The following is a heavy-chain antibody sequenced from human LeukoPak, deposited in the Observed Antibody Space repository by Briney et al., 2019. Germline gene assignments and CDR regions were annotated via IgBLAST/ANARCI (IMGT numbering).Heavy chain of an antibody. CDR3: ARGLELWFEGTGHWFDA. CDR2: IDHSGSA. Sequence: PSETLSLTCTVHGGSFRGYSWTWIRQPPGKGLERIGEIDHSGSAKYNSSLKSRLTMSVDTSTNQVSLKLKSVTAADAAVYYCARGLELWFEGTGHWFDAWGQGTRVIVSS. J-gene: IGHJ5*02. V-gene: IGHV4-34*01. CDR1: GGSFRGYS. D-gene: IGHD3-10*01.